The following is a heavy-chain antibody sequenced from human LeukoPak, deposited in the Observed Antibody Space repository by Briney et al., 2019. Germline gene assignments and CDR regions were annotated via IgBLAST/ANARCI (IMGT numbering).Heavy chain of an antibody. CDR2: INPSDGRT. CDR3: AREYSSSSDAGRYYYYYMDV. V-gene: IGHV1-46*01. CDR1: GYTFTNYY. J-gene: IGHJ6*03. D-gene: IGHD6-6*01. Sequence: ASVKVSCKASGYTFTNYYMHWVRQAPGQGLEWMGIINPSDGRTSYGQKFQGRVTMTRDTSTSTVYMELSRLRSDDTAVYYCAREYSSSSDAGRYYYYYMDVWGKGTTVTVSS.